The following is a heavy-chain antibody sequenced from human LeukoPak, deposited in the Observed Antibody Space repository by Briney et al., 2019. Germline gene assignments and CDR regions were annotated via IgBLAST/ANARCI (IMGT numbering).Heavy chain of an antibody. CDR3: ARAVVVVVAATTGDAFDI. CDR2: IYYTGST. V-gene: IGHV4-59*01. CDR1: GGSISSYY. D-gene: IGHD2-15*01. J-gene: IGHJ3*02. Sequence: SETLSLTCTVSGGSISSYYCSWIRQPPGKGLEWIGYIYYTGSTNYNPSLKSRVTISVDTSKNQFSLKLSSVTAADTAVYYCARAVVVVVAATTGDAFDIWGQGTMVTVSS.